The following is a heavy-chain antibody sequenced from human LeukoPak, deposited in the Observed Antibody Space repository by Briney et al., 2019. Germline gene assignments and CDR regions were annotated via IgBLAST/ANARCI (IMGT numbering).Heavy chain of an antibody. CDR2: INPNSGGT. J-gene: IGHJ4*02. Sequence: GASVKVSCKASGYTFTGYYMHWVRQAPGQGLEWMGWINPNSGGTNYAQKFQGRVTMTRDTSISTAYMELSRLRSDDTAVYYCARAGPMITFGGVIALFDYWGQGTLVTVSS. D-gene: IGHD3-16*02. CDR3: ARAGPMITFGGVIALFDY. CDR1: GYTFTGYY. V-gene: IGHV1-2*02.